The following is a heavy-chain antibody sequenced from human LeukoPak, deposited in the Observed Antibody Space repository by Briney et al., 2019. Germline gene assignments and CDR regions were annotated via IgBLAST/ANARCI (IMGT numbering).Heavy chain of an antibody. D-gene: IGHD2-2*01. CDR3: AKDRSYCSSTSCSGY. J-gene: IGHJ4*02. Sequence: GASLRLSCAASGFTFSSYAMSWVRRAPGKGLEWVSAISGSGGSTYYADSVKGRFTISRDNSKNTLYLQMNSLRAEDTAVYYCAKDRSYCSSTSCSGYWGQGTLVTVSS. CDR1: GFTFSSYA. CDR2: ISGSGGST. V-gene: IGHV3-23*01.